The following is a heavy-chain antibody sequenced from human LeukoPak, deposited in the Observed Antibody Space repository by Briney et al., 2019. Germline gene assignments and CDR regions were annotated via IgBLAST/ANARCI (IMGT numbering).Heavy chain of an antibody. J-gene: IGHJ4*02. CDR1: GGSFSGYY. D-gene: IGHD3-22*01. V-gene: IGHV4-34*01. CDR3: ASRAISSGFDY. Sequence: SETLSLTCAVYGGSFSGYYWSWIRQPPGKGLEWIGSIYHSGSTYYNPSLKSRVTISVDTSKNQFSLKLSSVTAADTAVYYCASRAISSGFDYWGQGTLVTVSS. CDR2: IYHSGST.